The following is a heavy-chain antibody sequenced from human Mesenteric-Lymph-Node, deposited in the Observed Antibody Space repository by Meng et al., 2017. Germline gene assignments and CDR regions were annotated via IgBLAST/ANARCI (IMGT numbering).Heavy chain of an antibody. CDR3: ARVPLDVDTAMVTRYYYYGMDV. CDR1: GGTFSSYT. V-gene: IGHV1-69*02. CDR2: IIPILGIA. Sequence: SVKVSCKASGGTFSSYTISWVRQAPGQGLEWMGRIIPILGIANYAQKFQGRVTITADKSTSTAYMELSSLRSEDTAVYYCARVPLDVDTAMVTRYYYYGMDVWGRGTTVTVSS. D-gene: IGHD5-18*01. J-gene: IGHJ6*02.